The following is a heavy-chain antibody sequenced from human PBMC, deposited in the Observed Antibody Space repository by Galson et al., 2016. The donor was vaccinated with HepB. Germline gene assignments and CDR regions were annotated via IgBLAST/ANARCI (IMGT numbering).Heavy chain of an antibody. Sequence: PALVKPTQTLTLTCTFSGFSLSTSGVGVGWIRQPPGKALEWLALIYWDDDKRYSPSLKSRLTITKDTSKNQVVLKMTNMDPVDTGTYYCANTGGKHYDPRWGYWGQGTLVTVSS. J-gene: IGHJ4*02. CDR1: GFSLSTSGVG. CDR3: ANTGGKHYDPRWGY. CDR2: IYWDDDK. V-gene: IGHV2-5*02. D-gene: IGHD3-22*01.